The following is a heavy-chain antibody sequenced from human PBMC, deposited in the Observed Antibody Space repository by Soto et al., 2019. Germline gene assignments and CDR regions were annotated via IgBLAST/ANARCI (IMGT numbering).Heavy chain of an antibody. Sequence: QVQLVESGGGVVQPGRSLRLSCAASGFTFSSYGMHWVRQAPGKGLEWVAVISYDGSNKYYADSVKGRFTISRDNSKNTLYLQMNSLRAEDTAVYYCAKDLYYYYGSGSYGDNWFDPWGQGPLVTVSS. CDR3: AKDLYYYYGSGSYGDNWFDP. CDR1: GFTFSSYG. J-gene: IGHJ5*02. CDR2: ISYDGSNK. V-gene: IGHV3-30*18. D-gene: IGHD3-10*01.